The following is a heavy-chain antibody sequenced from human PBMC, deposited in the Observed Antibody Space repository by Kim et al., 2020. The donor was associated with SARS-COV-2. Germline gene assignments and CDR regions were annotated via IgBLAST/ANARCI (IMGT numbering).Heavy chain of an antibody. V-gene: IGHV1-18*01. D-gene: IGHD3-22*01. Sequence: ASVKVSCKASGYTFSRFGISWVRQAPGQGLEWMGWISASNGNTNYAEKLQGRVTMTTDTSASTAYMELRSLRSADTAAYYCARDYYDSSGYYYYYYGLDVWGQGTTVTVSS. CDR3: ARDYYDSSGYYYYYYGLDV. CDR2: ISASNGNT. J-gene: IGHJ6*02. CDR1: GYTFSRFG.